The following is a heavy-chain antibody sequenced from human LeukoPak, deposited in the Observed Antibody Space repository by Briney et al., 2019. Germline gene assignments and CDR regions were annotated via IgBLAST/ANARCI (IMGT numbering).Heavy chain of an antibody. CDR2: ISGSGGST. CDR1: GFTFSSYA. Sequence: SGGPLRLSCAASGFTFSSYAMSWVRQAPGKGLEWVSAISGSGGSTYYADSVKGRFTISRDNSKNTLYLQMNGLRAEDTAVYYCAKSQQWLVQADFDYWGQGTLVTVSS. J-gene: IGHJ4*02. V-gene: IGHV3-23*01. D-gene: IGHD6-19*01. CDR3: AKSQQWLVQADFDY.